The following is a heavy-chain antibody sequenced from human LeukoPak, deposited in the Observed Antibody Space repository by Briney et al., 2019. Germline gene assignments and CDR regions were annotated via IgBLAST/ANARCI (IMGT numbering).Heavy chain of an antibody. D-gene: IGHD1-26*01. CDR2: IYYSGST. J-gene: IGHJ4*02. Sequence: PSETLSLTCTVSSGSISSSSYYCGWIRQPPGKGLEWIGTIYYSGSTYYSPSLKSRVTISVDTSNNQFSLKLSSVTAADTALYYCSTSRGTSYYFDYWGLGTLVTVSS. V-gene: IGHV4-39*01. CDR1: SGSISSSSYY. CDR3: STSRGTSYYFDY.